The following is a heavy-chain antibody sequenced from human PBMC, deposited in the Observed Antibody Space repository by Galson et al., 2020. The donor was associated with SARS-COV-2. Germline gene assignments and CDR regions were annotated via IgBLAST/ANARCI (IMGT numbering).Heavy chain of an antibody. CDR2: ITHTGSN. CDR1: GGSFSGYC. J-gene: IGHJ3*01. V-gene: IGHV4-34*01. D-gene: IGHD3-9*01. Sequence: SETLSLTCAVYGGSFSGYCWTWIRQPPGKGPEWIGEITHTGSNNYTPSLKSRVTISRDTSKNQFSLKLSSLYAADTAMYYCARAPDYDILTGDYSDAFDVWSRGTLVTVSS. CDR3: ARAPDYDILTGDYSDAFDV.